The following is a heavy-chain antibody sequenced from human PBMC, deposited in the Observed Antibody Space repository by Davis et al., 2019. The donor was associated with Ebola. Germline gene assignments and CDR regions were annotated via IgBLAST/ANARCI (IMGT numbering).Heavy chain of an antibody. D-gene: IGHD3-22*01. J-gene: IGHJ4*02. CDR2: ISGSGCST. CDR1: GFTFSSYA. Sequence: GGSLRLSCAASGFTFSSYAMSWVRQAPGKGLEWVSAISGSGCSTYYADSVKGRFTISRDNSKNTLYLQMNSLRAEDTAVYYCAKDGYYYDSSGYYGSFVDYWGQGTLVTVSS. V-gene: IGHV3-23*01. CDR3: AKDGYYYDSSGYYGSFVDY.